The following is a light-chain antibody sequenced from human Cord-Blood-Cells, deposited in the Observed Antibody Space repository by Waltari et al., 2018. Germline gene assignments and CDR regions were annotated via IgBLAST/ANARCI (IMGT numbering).Light chain of an antibody. Sequence: DIVMTQSPDSLAVSLGERVTITCKSSQSVLYSSNNKNYLAWYQQKPGQPPKLLIYWASTRESGVPDRFSGSGSGTDFTLTISSLQAEDVAVYYCQQYYSTPTFGQGTKVEIK. CDR1: QSVLYSSNNKNY. CDR3: QQYYSTPT. J-gene: IGKJ1*01. V-gene: IGKV4-1*01. CDR2: WAS.